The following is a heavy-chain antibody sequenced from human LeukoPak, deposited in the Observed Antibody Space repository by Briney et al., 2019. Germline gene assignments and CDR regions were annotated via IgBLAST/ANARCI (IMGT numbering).Heavy chain of an antibody. CDR3: AKDHCSGGSCYPYDAFDI. D-gene: IGHD2-15*01. Sequence: PGGSLRLSCAASGFTFSSYAMSWVRQAPGKGLEWVSAISGSGGSTYYADSVKGRFTISRDNSKNTLYLQMNSLRAEDTAVYYCAKDHCSGGSCYPYDAFDIWGQGTMATVSS. CDR2: ISGSGGST. CDR1: GFTFSSYA. J-gene: IGHJ3*02. V-gene: IGHV3-23*01.